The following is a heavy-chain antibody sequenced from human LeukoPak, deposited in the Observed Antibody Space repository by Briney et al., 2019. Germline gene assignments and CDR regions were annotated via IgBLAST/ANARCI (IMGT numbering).Heavy chain of an antibody. CDR1: GGTFSSYA. Sequence: GSSAKVSCKASGGTFSSYAISWVRQAPGQGLDGMGGIIPIFGTANYAQKFQGRVTMTAGDSTSTAYMELSSLRSEDTAVYYCATGYCSSPSCRYFDYWGQGTLVTVSS. V-gene: IGHV1-69*01. CDR3: ATGYCSSPSCRYFDY. D-gene: IGHD2-2*01. J-gene: IGHJ4*02. CDR2: IIPIFGTA.